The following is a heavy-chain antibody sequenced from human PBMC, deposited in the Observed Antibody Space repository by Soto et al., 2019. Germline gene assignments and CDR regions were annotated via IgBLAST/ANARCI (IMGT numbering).Heavy chain of an antibody. CDR1: GGTFSSYA. V-gene: IGHV1-69*12. CDR3: ARGPLPPYGGGDGPASGFDY. D-gene: IGHD2-21*02. Sequence: QVQLVQSGAEVKKPGSSVKVSCKASGGTFSSYAISWVRQAPGQGLEWMGGIIPIFGTANYAQKFQGRVTLSADECTSTASRGLRSLRSGYTAVYYCARGPLPPYGGGDGPASGFDYWGQGTLVTVSS. J-gene: IGHJ4*02. CDR2: IIPIFGTA.